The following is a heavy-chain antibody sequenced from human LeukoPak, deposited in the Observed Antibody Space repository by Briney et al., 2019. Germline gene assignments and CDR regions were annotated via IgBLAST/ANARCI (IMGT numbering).Heavy chain of an antibody. V-gene: IGHV2-70*11. D-gene: IGHD4-17*01. CDR1: GFSLSTSGLC. CDR2: IDWDDDK. J-gene: IGHJ4*02. Sequence: SGPALVKPTQTLTLTCTFSGFSLSTSGLCVSWLRQPPVKALEGLARIDWDDDKYYTTSLKTSLTISKHTSKNQVVLTMTNMDPVDTATYYCARSPGTTVTTFDYWGQGTLGTVSS. CDR3: ARSPGTTVTTFDY.